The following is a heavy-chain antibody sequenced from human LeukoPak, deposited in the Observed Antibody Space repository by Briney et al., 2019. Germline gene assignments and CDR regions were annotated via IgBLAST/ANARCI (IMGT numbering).Heavy chain of an antibody. D-gene: IGHD6-13*01. CDR3: ARDPSLLYSSSWRTICCYSYMDV. CDR1: GFTVSSNY. CDR2: IYSGGST. V-gene: IGHV3-53*01. J-gene: IGHJ6*03. Sequence: GGSLRLSCAASGFTVSSNYMSWVRQAPGKGLEWVSVIYSGGSTYYADSVKGRFTISRDNSKNTLYLQMNSLGAEDTAVYYCARDPSLLYSSSWRTICCYSYMDVWGEGTTVTVSS.